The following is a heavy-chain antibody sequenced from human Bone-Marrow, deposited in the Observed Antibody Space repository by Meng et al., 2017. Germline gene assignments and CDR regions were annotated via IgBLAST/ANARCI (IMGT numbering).Heavy chain of an antibody. CDR1: GFTFSTPW. V-gene: IGHV3-7*01. CDR2: IEGDGSEK. Sequence: GESLKISCEASGFTFSTPWMSWVRQAPGKGLEWVANIEGDGSEKNYVDSVKGRFTISRDNTKNSLYLQMNSLRVEDTAVYYCASEVIGPFDPWGQGTLVTVSS. J-gene: IGHJ5*02. D-gene: IGHD2/OR15-2a*01. CDR3: ASEVIGPFDP.